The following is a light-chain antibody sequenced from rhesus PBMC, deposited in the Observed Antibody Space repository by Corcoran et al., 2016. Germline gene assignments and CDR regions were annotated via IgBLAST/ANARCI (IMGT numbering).Light chain of an antibody. CDR2: YAS. Sequence: DIQMTQSPSFLSTSVGDRVTITCRASQVIRSYLAWYQQKPGKAPKPLIDYASNLESGVPSRFIRSGSGTEFTLTNNNLQPEDFAVYYVQQYNTDPFTFGPGTKLDIK. CDR1: QVIRSY. J-gene: IGKJ3*01. V-gene: IGKV1-37*01. CDR3: QQYNTDPFT.